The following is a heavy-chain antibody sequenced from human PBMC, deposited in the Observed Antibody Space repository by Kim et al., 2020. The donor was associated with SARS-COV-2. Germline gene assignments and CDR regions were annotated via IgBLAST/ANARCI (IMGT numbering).Heavy chain of an antibody. CDR1: GYTFTSFE. CDR3: ARGHTKPHCDGDCYPEPQFDH. D-gene: IGHD2-21*01. CDR2: MNPKSGNT. J-gene: IGHJ4*02. Sequence: ASVKVSCTASGYTFTSFEIHWVRQATGQGLEWMGWMNPKSGNTAYAKKFQGRVTMTRYTSISTAYMELSSLRSEDTAVYYCARGHTKPHCDGDCYPEPQFDHWGQGALLTVSS. V-gene: IGHV1-8*01.